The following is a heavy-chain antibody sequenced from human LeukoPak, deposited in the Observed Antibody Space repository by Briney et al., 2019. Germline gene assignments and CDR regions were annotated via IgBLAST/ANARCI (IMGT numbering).Heavy chain of an antibody. V-gene: IGHV1-69*15. Sequence: SVKVSCKASGGTFSSYAISWVRQAPGQGLEWMGRIIPIFGTANYAQKFQGRVTITADESTSTAYMELSSLRSEDTAVYYCARDVFKGYCSSTSCYGPFDYWGQGTLVTVSS. CDR3: ARDVFKGYCSSTSCYGPFDY. D-gene: IGHD2-2*01. J-gene: IGHJ4*02. CDR2: IIPIFGTA. CDR1: GGTFSSYA.